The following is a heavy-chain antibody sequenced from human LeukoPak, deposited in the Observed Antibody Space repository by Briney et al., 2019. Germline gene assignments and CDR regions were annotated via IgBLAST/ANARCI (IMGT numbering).Heavy chain of an antibody. CDR3: ARDDHYDSSAY. V-gene: IGHV1-18*01. CDR2: ISANNGNT. CDR1: GYTFTNYG. J-gene: IGHJ4*02. D-gene: IGHD3-22*01. Sequence: GASVKVSCKASGYTFTNYGISWVRQAPGQGLEWMGWISANNGNTYYAQKLQGRVTMTTDTSTSTAYMELRSLRSDDTAVYYCARDDHYDSSAYWGQGTPVTVSS.